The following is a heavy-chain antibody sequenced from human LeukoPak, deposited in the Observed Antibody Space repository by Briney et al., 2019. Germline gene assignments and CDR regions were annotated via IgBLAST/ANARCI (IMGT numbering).Heavy chain of an antibody. CDR2: INSDGSSK. J-gene: IGHJ3*02. V-gene: IGHV3-74*01. CDR3: ARVRHCSTGVCYSAFDI. Sequence: GGPLRLSCAASQFTLSRYWMHWVRQAPGKGLVWVSRINSDGSSKSYADSVKGRFTISRDDAKNTLYLQMNSLRAEDTAVYYCARVRHCSTGVCYSAFDIWGQGAMVTVSS. CDR1: QFTLSRYW. D-gene: IGHD2-8*01.